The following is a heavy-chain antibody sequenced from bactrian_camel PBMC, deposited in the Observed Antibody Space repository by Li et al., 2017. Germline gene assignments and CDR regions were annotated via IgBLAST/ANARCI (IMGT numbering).Heavy chain of an antibody. CDR2: IDRDGGT. CDR3: ATEKRRRDGTWYQPVIFGYNY. CDR1: GDPYSRLC. V-gene: IGHV3S53*01. Sequence: HVQLVESGGGSVQAGGSLRLSCVVSGDPYSRLCTAWFRQAPGKEREEVATIDRDGGTSYADSVKGRFSISRDNAKNTVYLQMNSLKSEDTALYYCATEKRRRDGTWYQPVIFGYNYWGQGTQVTVS. D-gene: IGHD6*01. J-gene: IGHJ4*01.